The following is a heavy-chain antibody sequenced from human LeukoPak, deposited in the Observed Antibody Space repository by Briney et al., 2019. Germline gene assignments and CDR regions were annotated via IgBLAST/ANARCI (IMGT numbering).Heavy chain of an antibody. V-gene: IGHV3-48*01. D-gene: IGHD4-11*01. CDR3: ARLAIRAIDSSDPEFDP. J-gene: IGHJ5*02. CDR2: ITSRSGTK. CDR1: GFTFGTYS. Sequence: GGSLRLSCAASGFTFGTYSMNWVRQAPGKGLEWVSYITSRSGTKFYADSVKGRFTISRDNAENSMYLQMNSLRAEDTAVYYCARLAIRAIDSSDPEFDPWGQGTLVTVSS.